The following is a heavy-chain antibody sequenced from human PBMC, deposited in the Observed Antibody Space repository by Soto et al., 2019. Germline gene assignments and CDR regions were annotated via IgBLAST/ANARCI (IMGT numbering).Heavy chain of an antibody. V-gene: IGHV1-69*01. CDR1: GGTFSSYA. CDR2: IIPIFGTE. CDR3: ARDRIAGRKYYYGMDV. Sequence: QVQLVQSGAEVKKPGSSVRVSCKASGGTFSSYAISWVRQAPGQGLEWMGGIIPIFGTENYAQKFQGRVTITADESTSTAYMERSSLRSEDTAVYYCARDRIAGRKYYYGMDVWGQGTTVTVSS. D-gene: IGHD6-13*01. J-gene: IGHJ6*02.